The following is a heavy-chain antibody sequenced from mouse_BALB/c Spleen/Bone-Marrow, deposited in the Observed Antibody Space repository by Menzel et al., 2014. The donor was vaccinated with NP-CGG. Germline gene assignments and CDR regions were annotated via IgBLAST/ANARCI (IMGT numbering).Heavy chain of an antibody. CDR3: RRDGNWFYDL. CDR2: ISSGGSYT. CDR1: GFTFSSYA. Sequence: EVKLVESGGGLVKPGGSLKLSCAASGFTFSSYAMSWVRQSPEKRLEWVAEISSGGSYTYYPDTVTGRFTISRDNAKNTLFLEMSSLRAEAAVNYYCRRDGNWFYDLGGAGTTVAVSS. D-gene: IGHD1-1*02. V-gene: IGHV5-9-4*01. J-gene: IGHJ1*01.